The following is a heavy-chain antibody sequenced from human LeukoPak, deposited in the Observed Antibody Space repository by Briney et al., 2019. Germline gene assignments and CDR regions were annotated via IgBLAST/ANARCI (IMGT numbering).Heavy chain of an antibody. J-gene: IGHJ4*02. CDR3: ARRRYDSSGYNWDY. CDR1: GFTLSDHY. CDR2: TRNKANSYTT. D-gene: IGHD3-22*01. V-gene: IGHV3-72*01. Sequence: GGSLRLSCVASGFTLSDHYMDWVRQAPGKGLEWVGRTRNKANSYTTEYAAYGKGKFNISREDSKNSLYLQVNSLKTEDSAVYYCARRRYDSSGYNWDYWGQGTLVTVSS.